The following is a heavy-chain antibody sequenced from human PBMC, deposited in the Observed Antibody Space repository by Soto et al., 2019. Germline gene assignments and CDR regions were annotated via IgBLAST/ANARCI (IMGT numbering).Heavy chain of an antibody. Sequence: PGGSLRLACAASGFTFSSYAMSWVRQAPGKGLEWVSAISGSGGTTYYADSVKGRFTFSRDNSKNTLYLQMNSLRAEDTAVYYCAKTANGWFSAFDIWGQGTMVTVS. D-gene: IGHD6-19*01. V-gene: IGHV3-23*01. CDR3: AKTANGWFSAFDI. J-gene: IGHJ3*02. CDR1: GFTFSSYA. CDR2: ISGSGGTT.